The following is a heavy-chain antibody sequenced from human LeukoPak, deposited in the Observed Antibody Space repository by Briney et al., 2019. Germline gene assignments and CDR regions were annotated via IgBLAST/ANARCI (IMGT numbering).Heavy chain of an antibody. J-gene: IGHJ4*02. Sequence: GGSLRLSCVASGFTFSSRDWMTWVRQAPGKGLEWVANIKQDGSEKNYVDSVKGRFTISRDNAKNSVDLQMNSLRVEDTAVYYCARALNDYGDYVFDSWGQGTLVTVSS. V-gene: IGHV3-7*01. D-gene: IGHD4-17*01. CDR2: IKQDGSEK. CDR3: ARALNDYGDYVFDS. CDR1: GFTFSSRDW.